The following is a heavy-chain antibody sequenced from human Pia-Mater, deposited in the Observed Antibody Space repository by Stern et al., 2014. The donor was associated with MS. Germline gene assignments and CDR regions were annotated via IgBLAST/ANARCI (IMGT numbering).Heavy chain of an antibody. D-gene: IGHD3-16*01. CDR1: GGTFSSYA. J-gene: IGHJ6*03. CDR2: IIPIFGTA. Sequence: QVQLVESGAEVKKPGSSVKVSCKASGGTFSSYAISWVRQAPGQGLEWMGGIIPIFGTANYAQKFHGRVTITADKSPRTAYMQPSMVRSEDTAVYYCARDYGMKKKKGGGERGGKG. CDR3: ARDYGMKKKKGGGER. V-gene: IGHV1-69*06.